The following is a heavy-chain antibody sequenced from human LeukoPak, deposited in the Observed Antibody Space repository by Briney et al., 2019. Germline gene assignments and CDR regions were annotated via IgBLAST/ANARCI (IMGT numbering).Heavy chain of an antibody. Sequence: ASVKVSCKASGYTFTGYYMHWVRQAPGQGLEWMGWINPNSGGTNYAQKFQGRVTMTRDTSISTAYMELSRLRSDDTAVYYCARDAPGSGYYITTQFDYWGQGTLVTVSS. J-gene: IGHJ4*02. D-gene: IGHD3-22*01. CDR1: GYTFTGYY. CDR2: INPNSGGT. CDR3: ARDAPGSGYYITTQFDY. V-gene: IGHV1-2*02.